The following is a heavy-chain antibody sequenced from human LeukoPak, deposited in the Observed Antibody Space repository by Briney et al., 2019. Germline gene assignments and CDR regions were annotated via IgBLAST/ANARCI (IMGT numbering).Heavy chain of an antibody. J-gene: IGHJ6*02. V-gene: IGHV1-8*01. CDR1: GYTFTSYD. Sequence: ASVKVSCKASGYTFTSYDINWVRQATGQGLEWMGWMNPNSGNTGYAQKFQGRVTMTRNTSISTAYMELSSLRSEDTAVYYCARDMFALRYFDWFGPRDSYCYYYGMDVWGQGTTVTVSS. CDR2: MNPNSGNT. D-gene: IGHD3-9*01. CDR3: ARDMFALRYFDWFGPRDSYCYYYGMDV.